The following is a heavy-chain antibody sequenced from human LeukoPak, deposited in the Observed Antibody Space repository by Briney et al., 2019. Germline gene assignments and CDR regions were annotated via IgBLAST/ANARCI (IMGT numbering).Heavy chain of an antibody. CDR3: ASDSSVAPLTAFDI. CDR2: IKQDGSEK. V-gene: IGHV3-7*01. D-gene: IGHD6-19*01. Sequence: PGGSLRLSCAASGFTFSSYWMSWVRQAPGKGLEWVANIKQDGSEKYYVDSVKGRFTISRDNAKHALYLQMNSLRAEDTAVYSSASDSSVAPLTAFDIWGQGTMVTVSS. J-gene: IGHJ3*02. CDR1: GFTFSSYW.